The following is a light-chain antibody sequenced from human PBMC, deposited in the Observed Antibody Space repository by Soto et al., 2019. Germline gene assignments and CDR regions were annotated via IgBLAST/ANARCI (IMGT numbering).Light chain of an antibody. J-gene: IGKJ5*01. CDR1: PVISSY. CDR3: QQINAYPLT. Sequence: DIQLTQSPSFLSASVGDRVTITCRASPVISSYLAWFQQKPGRAPNLLIYGASTLQSGVPSRFSGSGSGTDFTLTISNLQPEDFATYYCQQINAYPLTFGQGTLLEIK. V-gene: IGKV1-9*01. CDR2: GAS.